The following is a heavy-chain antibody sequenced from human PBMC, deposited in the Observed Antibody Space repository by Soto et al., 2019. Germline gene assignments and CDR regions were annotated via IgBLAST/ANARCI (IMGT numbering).Heavy chain of an antibody. CDR1: GGSISSYY. CDR3: ARQQGYCISTSCYRAYNWFDP. J-gene: IGHJ5*02. Sequence: SETLSLTCTVSGGSISSYYWSWIRQPPGKGLEWIGYIYYSGSTNYNPSLKSRVTISVDTSKNQFSLKLSSVTAADTAVYYCARQQGYCISTSCYRAYNWFDPWGQGTLVTVSS. D-gene: IGHD2-2*01. CDR2: IYYSGST. V-gene: IGHV4-59*08.